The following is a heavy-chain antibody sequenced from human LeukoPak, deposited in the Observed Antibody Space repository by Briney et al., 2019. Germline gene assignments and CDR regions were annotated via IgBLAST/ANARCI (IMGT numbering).Heavy chain of an antibody. CDR2: ISKNSSNA. CDR3: ARDLAVLGVLFTSYMDV. J-gene: IGHJ6*03. CDR1: GYTFITHC. D-gene: IGHD1-26*01. Sequence: ASVKLSCKASGYTFITHCISWVRQPPGQGLQWVGWISKNSSNAHYAQRLKDRVTLSKDTATPTAYLELRNLTADDTAVYYCARDLAVLGVLFTSYMDVWGEGTPVIVS. V-gene: IGHV1-18*01.